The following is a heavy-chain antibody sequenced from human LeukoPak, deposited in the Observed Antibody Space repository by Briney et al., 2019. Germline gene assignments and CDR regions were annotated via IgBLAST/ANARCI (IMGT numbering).Heavy chain of an antibody. D-gene: IGHD5-18*01. J-gene: IGHJ5*02. V-gene: IGHV1-8*01. CDR1: GCSFNDYD. CDR3: VRRLDTVEFDP. Sequence: GASVKVSCKASGCSFNDYDINWVRQATGQGLEWMGWMNPYSGNTGYAQKFQGRVTMTRDTSMTTAYMELSSLTSADTAVYYCVRRLDTVEFDPWGQGTLVTVSS. CDR2: MNPYSGNT.